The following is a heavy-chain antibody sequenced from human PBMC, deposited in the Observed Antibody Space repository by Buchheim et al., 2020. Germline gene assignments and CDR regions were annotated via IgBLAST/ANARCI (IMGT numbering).Heavy chain of an antibody. J-gene: IGHJ4*02. D-gene: IGHD2-15*01. V-gene: IGHV3-30*03. CDR2: ISYDGSNK. CDR3: ARGVVECTGGTCYPSTLVLDS. CDR1: GFTFSSYG. Sequence: QVQLVESGGGVVQPGRSLRLSCAASGFTFSSYGMHWVRQAPGKGLEWVAVISYDGSNKYYADSVKGRFTISRDNSKNTLYLQMNSLRAEDTAVYYCARGVVECTGGTCYPSTLVLDSWGQGT.